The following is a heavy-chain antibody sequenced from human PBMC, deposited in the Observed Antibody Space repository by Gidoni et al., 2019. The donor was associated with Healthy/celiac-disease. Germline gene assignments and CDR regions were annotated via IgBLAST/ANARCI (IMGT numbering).Heavy chain of an antibody. CDR3: AKDLSVSYDYVWERHDY. V-gene: IGHV3-23*01. J-gene: IGHJ4*02. CDR1: GIPVSRYA. D-gene: IGHD3-16*01. CDR2: ISGSGSST. Sequence: EVQLLESGGGLVQPGGSLRLSCAAYGIPVSRYAMSWVRQAPGKGLEWVSDISGSGSSTYYADYVQGRFTISRDNSKNTLYLQMNSLRAEDTAVYYCAKDLSVSYDYVWERHDYWGQGTLVTVSS.